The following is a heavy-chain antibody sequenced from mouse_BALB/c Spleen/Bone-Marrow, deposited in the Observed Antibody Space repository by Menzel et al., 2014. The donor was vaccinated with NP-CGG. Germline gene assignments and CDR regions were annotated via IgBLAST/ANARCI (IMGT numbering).Heavy chain of an antibody. CDR3: ARRTTTVVATDY. V-gene: IGHV1S81*02. J-gene: IGHJ2*01. D-gene: IGHD1-1*01. CDR1: GYTFTSYR. CDR2: INPSNGRT. Sequence: QVQLQQPGAELVKPGASVKLSCKASGYTFTSYRMHWVKQRPGQGLEWIGEINPSNGRTNYNEKFKSKATLTVDKSSSTAYMQLSSLTSEDSAVYYCARRTTTVVATDYWGQGTTLTVSS.